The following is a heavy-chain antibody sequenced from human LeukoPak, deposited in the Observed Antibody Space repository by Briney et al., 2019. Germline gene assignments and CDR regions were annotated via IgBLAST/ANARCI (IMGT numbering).Heavy chain of an antibody. CDR1: GFTFGSYA. V-gene: IGHV3-23*01. D-gene: IGHD2-15*01. J-gene: IGHJ4*02. CDR3: AKGYCSGGSGCFDY. Sequence: PGASLRLSCAASGFTFGSYAMSWVRQAPGKGLEWVSTISGSGGSTFYADSVKGRFTISRDNSKNTLYLQMNSLRAEDTAVYYFAKGYCSGGSGCFDYGGQGTLSPSPQ. CDR2: ISGSGGST.